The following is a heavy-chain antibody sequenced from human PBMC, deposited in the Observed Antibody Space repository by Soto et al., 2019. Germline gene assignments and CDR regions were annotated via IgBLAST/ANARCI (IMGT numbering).Heavy chain of an antibody. V-gene: IGHV2-26*01. Sequence: QVTLKESGPVLVKPTETLTLRCTVSGLSITDSEMGVSWIRQPPGQTLEWLAHIDSSGEKSYRTFLKSRLATSKDPSKSQIVLTMTNMDPADTATYYCARRHLAVSVSPWFDPWGQGIPVTVSS. CDR1: GLSITDSEMG. J-gene: IGHJ5*02. CDR2: IDSSGEK. CDR3: ARRHLAVSVSPWFDP.